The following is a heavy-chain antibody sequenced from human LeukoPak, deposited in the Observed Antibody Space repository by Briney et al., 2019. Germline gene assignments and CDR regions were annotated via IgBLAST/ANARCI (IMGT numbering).Heavy chain of an antibody. J-gene: IGHJ4*02. D-gene: IGHD6-13*01. Sequence: GGSLRLSCVVSGFTFSNAWMSWVRQAPGKGLEWVGRIKSKTDGGTTDYAAPVKGRFTISRDDSKNTLYLQMNSLKTEDTAVYHCATIAAAGHGDYWGQGTLVTVSS. CDR3: ATIAAAGHGDY. CDR1: GFTFSNAW. CDR2: IKSKTDGGTT. V-gene: IGHV3-15*01.